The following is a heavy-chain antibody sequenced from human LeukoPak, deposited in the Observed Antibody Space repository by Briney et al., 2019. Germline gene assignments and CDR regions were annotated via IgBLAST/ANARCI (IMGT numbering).Heavy chain of an antibody. V-gene: IGHV3-21*01. CDR1: GFTFSSYS. Sequence: PGGSLSLSCAASGFTFSSYSMNWVRQAPGKGLEWVSSISSSSSYIYYADSVKGRFTISRDNAKNSLYLQMNSLRAEDTAVYYCARDLHSSSYDYVWGRPPYYFDYWGQGTLVTVSS. J-gene: IGHJ4*02. D-gene: IGHD3-16*01. CDR3: ARDLHSSSYDYVWGRPPYYFDY. CDR2: ISSSSSYI.